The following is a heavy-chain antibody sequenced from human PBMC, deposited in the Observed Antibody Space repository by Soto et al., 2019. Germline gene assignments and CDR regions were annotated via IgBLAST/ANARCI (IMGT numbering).Heavy chain of an antibody. CDR2: IYYSGST. CDR1: GGSISSYY. V-gene: IGHV4-59*01. Sequence: QVQLQETGPGLVKPSETLSLTCTVSGGSISSYYWSWIRQPPGKGLEWIGYIYYSGSTNYNPSLKSRVTISVDTSKNQFSLKLSSVTAADTAVYYCAREGGDQTWYNWFDPWGQGTLVTVSS. CDR3: AREGGDQTWYNWFDP. J-gene: IGHJ5*02. D-gene: IGHD2-21*01.